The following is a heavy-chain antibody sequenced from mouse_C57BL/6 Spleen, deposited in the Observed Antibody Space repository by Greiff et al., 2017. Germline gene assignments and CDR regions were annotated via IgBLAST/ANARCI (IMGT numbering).Heavy chain of an antibody. CDR3: ARDRDYGSSPLDY. D-gene: IGHD1-1*01. CDR1: GFTFSSYA. CDR2: ISDGGSYT. Sequence: EVKVEESGGGLVKPGGSLKLSCAASGFTFSSYAMSWVRQTPEKRLEWVATISDGGSYTYYPDNVKGRFTISRDNAKNNLYLQMSHLKSEDTAMYYCARDRDYGSSPLDYWGQGTTLTVSS. J-gene: IGHJ2*01. V-gene: IGHV5-4*01.